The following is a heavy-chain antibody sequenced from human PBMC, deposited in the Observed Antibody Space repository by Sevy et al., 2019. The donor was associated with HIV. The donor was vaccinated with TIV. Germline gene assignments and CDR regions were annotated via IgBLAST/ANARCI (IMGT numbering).Heavy chain of an antibody. CDR1: GDSLSNSGYY. CDR3: ARSPYGDYVDYFDY. Sequence: SETLSLTCTVSGDSLSNSGYYWGWIRQPPGKGLEWIGNIYYSGSTHYNPSLKSRVTVSIDTSKNQFSLKLSSVTAADTAVYFCARSPYGDYVDYFDYWGQGTLVTVSS. CDR2: IYYSGST. D-gene: IGHD4-17*01. V-gene: IGHV4-39*01. J-gene: IGHJ4*02.